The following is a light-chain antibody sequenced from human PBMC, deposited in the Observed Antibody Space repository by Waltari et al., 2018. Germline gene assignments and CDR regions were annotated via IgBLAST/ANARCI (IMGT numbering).Light chain of an antibody. J-gene: IGLJ3*02. V-gene: IGLV2-14*03. CDR1: FSDVGAYDY. CDR3: SSYTTRGTWV. Sequence: QSALTQPASVSGSPGQSITFSCTGAFSDVGAYDYVPWYQQLPGRAPTLLIYDVSHRPAGVSDRLSGAKSGNTASLTISGLQPEDEADYYCSSYTTRGTWVFGGGTKLTVL. CDR2: DVS.